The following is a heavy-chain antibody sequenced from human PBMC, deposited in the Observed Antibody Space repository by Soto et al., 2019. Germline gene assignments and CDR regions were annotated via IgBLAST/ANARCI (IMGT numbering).Heavy chain of an antibody. V-gene: IGHV1-3*05. J-gene: IGHJ4*02. CDR2: INAGNGNT. D-gene: IGHD6-19*01. CDR1: GYTFTGYA. Sequence: QVQLVQSGAEEKKPGASVKVSCKASGYTFTGYAMHWVRQAPGHRLEWMGWINAGNGNTKYSQKFQGRVTITRDTSASTTYMELSSLRSEDTAVYHCARAVAVAADFDYWGQGTLVTVSS. CDR3: ARAVAVAADFDY.